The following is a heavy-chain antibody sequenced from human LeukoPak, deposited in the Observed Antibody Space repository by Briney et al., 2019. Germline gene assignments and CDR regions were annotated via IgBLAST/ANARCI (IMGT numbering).Heavy chain of an antibody. Sequence: SETLSLTCAVSGGSISSYYWSWIRQPPGKGLEWIGNIYHSGTTNYNPSLYSRVTISVDTSKNQFSLKRSSVTAADTAVYYCARVVDTSMIDDAFDIWGQGTMVTVSS. D-gene: IGHD5-18*01. CDR3: ARVVDTSMIDDAFDI. CDR1: GGSISSYY. V-gene: IGHV4-59*01. J-gene: IGHJ3*02. CDR2: IYHSGTT.